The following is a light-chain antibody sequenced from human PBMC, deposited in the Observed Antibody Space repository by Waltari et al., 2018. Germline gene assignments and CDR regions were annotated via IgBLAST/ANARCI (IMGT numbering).Light chain of an antibody. CDR1: QSINSSY. Sequence: EIVLTQSPGTLSLSPGERATLSCRASQSINSSYLAWYQQKPGQPPRPRIYGASARATGIPDRFSGSGSGTDFTLTIRRLEPEDFAVYYCQQYGSSPDTFGQGTKLEIK. CDR2: GAS. V-gene: IGKV3-20*01. CDR3: QQYGSSPDT. J-gene: IGKJ2*01.